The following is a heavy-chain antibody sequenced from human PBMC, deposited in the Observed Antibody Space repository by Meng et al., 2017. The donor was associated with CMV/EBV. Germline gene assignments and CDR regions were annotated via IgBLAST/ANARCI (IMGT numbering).Heavy chain of an antibody. V-gene: IGHV4-39*06. CDR3: ASFQTTVTTSNAFDI. J-gene: IGHJ3*02. Sequence: RLPPLGLGPVEVMRAELPSLTCTVSGGYIRSSSYYWGWIRQPPGKGLEWIGNIYYRGRTYYNPSLKSRVTISVDTSKNQFSLKLSSVTAADTAVYYCASFQTTVTTSNAFDIWGQGTMVTVSS. CDR1: GGYIRSSSYY. CDR2: IYYRGRT. D-gene: IGHD4-17*01.